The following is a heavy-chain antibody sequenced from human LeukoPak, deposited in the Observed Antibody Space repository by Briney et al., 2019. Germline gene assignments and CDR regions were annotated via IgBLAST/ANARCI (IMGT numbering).Heavy chain of an antibody. D-gene: IGHD1-1*01. CDR3: ARFERERAFDI. CDR2: INAGNGNT. V-gene: IGHV1-3*01. Sequence: ASVKVSCKASGYTFTSYAMHWVRQAPGERLEGMGWINAGNGNTKYSQKFQGRVTITRHTSASTAYMELSSLRSEATAVYYCARFERERAFDIWGQGTMVTVSS. J-gene: IGHJ3*02. CDR1: GYTFTSYA.